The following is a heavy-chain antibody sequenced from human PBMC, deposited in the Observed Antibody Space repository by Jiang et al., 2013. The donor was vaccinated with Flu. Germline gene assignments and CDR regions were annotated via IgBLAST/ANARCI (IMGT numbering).Heavy chain of an antibody. D-gene: IGHD6-25*01. CDR3: AKQFGSGPLEAFDI. CDR1: GFTFSNSA. CDR2: VSGSGGST. V-gene: IGHV3-23*01. Sequence: GSLRLSCAASGFTFSNSAMSWVREAPGKGLEWVSVVSGSGGSTFYADSVKGRFTITRDNSKNTLYLQMNSLRAEDSAVYYCAKQFGSGPLEAFDIWGQGTVVTVSS. J-gene: IGHJ3*02.